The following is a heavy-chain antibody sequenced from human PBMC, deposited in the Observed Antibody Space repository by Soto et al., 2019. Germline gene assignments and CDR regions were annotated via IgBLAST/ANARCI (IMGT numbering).Heavy chain of an antibody. CDR3: AGVPMVRGVTHYYYGLDV. D-gene: IGHD3-10*01. CDR2: IKRDGSEK. CDR1: GFTFSTYW. V-gene: IGHV3-7*05. J-gene: IGHJ6*02. Sequence: GGSLRLSCAASGFTFSTYWMTWVRQAPGKGLEWVANIKRDGSEKYYVDSVKARFTISRDNAKNSLYLQLNSLRAEDTAVYYCAGVPMVRGVTHYYYGLDVWGQGTTVTVSS.